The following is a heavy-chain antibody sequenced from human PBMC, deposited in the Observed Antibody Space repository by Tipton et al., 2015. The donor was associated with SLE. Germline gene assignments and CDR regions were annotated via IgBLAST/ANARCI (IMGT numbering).Heavy chain of an antibody. CDR1: GGSISSGNYY. J-gene: IGHJ4*02. V-gene: IGHV4-30-4*08. D-gene: IGHD2-15*01. CDR2: IYKTGHT. CDR3: ARGDIVVVVAATLVFDY. Sequence: TLSLTCTVSGGSISSGNYYWNWIRQHPGKGLEWLGHIYKTGHTYYNPSLESRVTILEDTSKNQFSLKVSSVTAADTAVYYCARGDIVVVVAATLVFDYWGQGTLVTVSS.